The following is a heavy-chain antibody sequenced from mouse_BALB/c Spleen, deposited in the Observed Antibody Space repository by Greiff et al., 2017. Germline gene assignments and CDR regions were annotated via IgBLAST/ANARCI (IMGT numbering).Heavy chain of an antibody. CDR1: GFSLTSYG. V-gene: IGHV2-2*02. CDR2: IWSGGST. J-gene: IGHJ3*01. D-gene: IGHD2-4*01. CDR3: ARSYYDYEGFAY. Sequence: QVQLKQSGPGLVQPSQSLSITCTVSGFSLTSYGVHWVRQSPGKGLEWLGVIWSGGSTDYNAAFISRLSISKDNSKCQVFFKMNSLQANDTAIYYCARSYYDYEGFAYWGQGTLVTVSA.